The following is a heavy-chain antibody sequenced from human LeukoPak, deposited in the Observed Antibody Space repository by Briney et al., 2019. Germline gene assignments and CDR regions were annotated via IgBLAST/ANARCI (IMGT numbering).Heavy chain of an antibody. J-gene: IGHJ5*02. CDR3: ATQGSSWYEKWFDP. CDR1: GGSISSSSYY. V-gene: IGHV4-39*01. D-gene: IGHD6-13*01. CDR2: IYYSGST. Sequence: SETLSLTCTVSGGSISSSSYYWGWVRQPPGKGLEWIGSIYYSGSTYYNPSLKSRVTISVDTSKNQFSLKLSSVTAADTAVYYCATQGSSWYEKWFDPWGQGTLVTVSS.